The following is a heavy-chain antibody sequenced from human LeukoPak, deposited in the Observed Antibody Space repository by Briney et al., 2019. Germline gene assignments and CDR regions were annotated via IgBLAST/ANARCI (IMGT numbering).Heavy chain of an antibody. J-gene: IGHJ6*02. CDR2: MNPNSGNT. V-gene: IGHV1-8*01. D-gene: IGHD2-15*01. Sequence: VASVKVSCKASGYTFTSYDINWVRQATGQGPEWMGWMNPNSGNTGYAQKFQGRVTMTRNTSISTAYMELSSLRSEDTAVYYCAMTYCSGGSCWAYYYGMDVWGQGTTVTVSS. CDR3: AMTYCSGGSCWAYYYGMDV. CDR1: GYTFTSYD.